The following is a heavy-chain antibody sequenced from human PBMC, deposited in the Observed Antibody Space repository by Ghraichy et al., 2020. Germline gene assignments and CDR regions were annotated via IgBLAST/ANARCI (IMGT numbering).Heavy chain of an antibody. Sequence: SVKVSCKASGGTFTSSAISWVRQAPGQGLEWMGGIIPIFGTANYAQKFQGRVTITAEESTSTAYMELSSLGAEDTAVYYCARGGMGEKAFDIWGQGTRVTVSS. D-gene: IGHD3-16*01. CDR2: IIPIFGTA. V-gene: IGHV1-69*13. CDR3: ARGGMGEKAFDI. CDR1: GGTFTSSA. J-gene: IGHJ3*02.